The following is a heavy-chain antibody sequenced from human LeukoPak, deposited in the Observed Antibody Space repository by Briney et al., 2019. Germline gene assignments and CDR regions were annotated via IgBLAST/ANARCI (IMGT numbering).Heavy chain of an antibody. J-gene: IGHJ4*02. V-gene: IGHV1-18*01. CDR1: GYTFTSYG. CDR3: ARDGRRYCSGGSCHIDY. Sequence: ASVKVSCKASGYTFTSYGISWVRQAPGQGLEWMGWISAYNGNTNYAQKLQGRVTTTTDTSTSTAYMELRSLRSDDTAVYYCARDGRRYCSGGSCHIDYWGQGTLVTVSS. D-gene: IGHD2-15*01. CDR2: ISAYNGNT.